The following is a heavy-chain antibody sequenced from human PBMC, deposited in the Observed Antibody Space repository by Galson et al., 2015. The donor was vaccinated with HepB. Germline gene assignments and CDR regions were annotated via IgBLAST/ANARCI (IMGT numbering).Heavy chain of an antibody. Sequence: SVKVSCKASGFTFTSSAVQWVRQARGQRLEWIGWIVVGSGNTNYAQKFQERVTITRDMSTSTAYMELSSLRSEDTAVYYCAAWGEGHNYFDYWGQGTLVTVSS. CDR2: IVVGSGNT. D-gene: IGHD3-16*01. V-gene: IGHV1-58*01. CDR3: AAWGEGHNYFDY. J-gene: IGHJ4*02. CDR1: GFTFTSSA.